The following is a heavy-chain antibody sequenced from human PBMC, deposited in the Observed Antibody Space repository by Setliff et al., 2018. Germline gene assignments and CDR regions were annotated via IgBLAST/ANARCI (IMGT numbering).Heavy chain of an antibody. CDR1: GGSISSGSYY. CDR3: ARGGRISYRPSSSWYILDY. D-gene: IGHD6-13*01. Sequence: PSETLSLTCTVSGGSISSGSYYWSWIRQPAGKGLEWIGRIYTSGATYHNPSLKSRLPISVDTSKNQFSLKLRSVTAADTAVYYCARGGRISYRPSSSWYILDYWGQGTLVTVSS. V-gene: IGHV4-61*02. J-gene: IGHJ4*02. CDR2: IYTSGAT.